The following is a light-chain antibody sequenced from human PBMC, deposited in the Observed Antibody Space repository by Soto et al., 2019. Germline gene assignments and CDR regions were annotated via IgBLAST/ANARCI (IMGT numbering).Light chain of an antibody. Sequence: EVVFTQSPATLSLSPGEGAPLSFRASQSISSSYLSWYQQKPGQAPRLLLYGASTRATGIPARFSGSGRGSGTDFTLTSSSLQPEDFAVYYCLKDYNLPITFGQGTRLEIK. CDR2: GAS. CDR1: QSISSSY. J-gene: IGKJ5*01. CDR3: LKDYNLPIT. V-gene: IGKV3D-7*01.